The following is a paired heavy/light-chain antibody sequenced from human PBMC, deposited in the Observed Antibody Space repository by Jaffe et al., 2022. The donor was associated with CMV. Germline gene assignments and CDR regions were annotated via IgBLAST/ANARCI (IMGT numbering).Heavy chain of an antibody. CDR3: ARSFDPYVELLGDFDH. CDR2: IFSNDEK. V-gene: IGHV2-26*01. D-gene: IGHD1-7*01. CDR1: GFSISNTRMG. J-gene: IGHJ4*02. Sequence: QVTLKESGPVLVKPTETLTLTCTVSGFSISNTRMGVSWIRQPPGKALEWLAHIFSNDEKSYNTSLRSRLTISKDTSKSQVVLTMTNMDPVDTATYYCARSFDPYVELLGDFDHWGQGILVTVSS.
Light chain of an antibody. J-gene: IGKJ5*01. CDR3: QQYGSSPAIT. CDR2: GAS. V-gene: IGKV3-20*01. CDR1: QSVRSNY. Sequence: EIVLTQSPGTLSLSPGERATLSCRASQSVRSNYLAWYQQKPGQAPRLLIYGASTRATGIPDRFSGSGSGTDFTLTISRLGPEDFAVYYCQQYGSSPAITFGHGTRLEIK.